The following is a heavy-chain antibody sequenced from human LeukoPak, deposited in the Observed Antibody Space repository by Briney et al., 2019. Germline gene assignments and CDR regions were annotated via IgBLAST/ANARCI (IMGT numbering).Heavy chain of an antibody. D-gene: IGHD3-10*01. CDR3: ARTYYYGSGRYFDY. Sequence: SETLSLTCAVYGGSFSAFFWSWIRQPPGKGLEWIGYIYHSGSTTYNPSLKSRVTISVDTSKNQFSLKLSSVTAADTAIYYCARTYYYGSGRYFDYWGQGTLVTVSS. J-gene: IGHJ4*02. CDR2: IYHSGST. V-gene: IGHV4-59*01. CDR1: GGSFSAFF.